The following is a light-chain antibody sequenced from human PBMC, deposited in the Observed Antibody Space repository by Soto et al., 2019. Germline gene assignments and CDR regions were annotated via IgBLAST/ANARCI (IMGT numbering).Light chain of an antibody. CDR2: RAF. Sequence: EIVMTQSPATLSLSPGERATLSCRASLSVSSDLAWYRQKPGQAPRLLIYRAFTRATGIPARFSGSGFGTDFTLTISSVQSEDFAVYYCQQCNNWPLTFGGGTKVEIK. CDR3: QQCNNWPLT. CDR1: LSVSSD. V-gene: IGKV3-15*01. J-gene: IGKJ4*01.